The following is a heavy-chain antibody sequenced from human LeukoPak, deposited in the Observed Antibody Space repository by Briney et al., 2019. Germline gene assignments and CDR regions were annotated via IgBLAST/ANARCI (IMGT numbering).Heavy chain of an antibody. V-gene: IGHV4-39*01. CDR1: GGFFSSNSYY. CDR2: IYYNGGT. J-gene: IGHJ5*02. CDR3: AGQMRDILMSGGWFDP. Sequence: SETLSLTCSVSGGFFSSNSYYWGWIRQPPGKRLEWIGSIYYNGGTYYNPSFKSRVTMSVDTSKKQFSLKLSSVTAADTAMYYCAGQMRDILMSGGWFDPWGQGTLVTVSS. D-gene: IGHD3-9*01.